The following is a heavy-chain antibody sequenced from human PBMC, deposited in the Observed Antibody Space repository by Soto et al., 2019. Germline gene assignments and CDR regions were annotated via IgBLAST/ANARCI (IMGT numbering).Heavy chain of an antibody. CDR3: ATVRSRWNIDY. CDR2: INQSGRI. J-gene: IGHJ4*02. Sequence: PSETLSLTCAVYGGSFSGYYWSWIRQPPGKGLEWIGEINQSGRINYNPSLKSRVTISVDTSKNQFSLKLSSVTAADTAVYYCATVRSRWNIDYWGQGTLVTVSS. D-gene: IGHD6-13*01. CDR1: GGSFSGYY. V-gene: IGHV4-34*01.